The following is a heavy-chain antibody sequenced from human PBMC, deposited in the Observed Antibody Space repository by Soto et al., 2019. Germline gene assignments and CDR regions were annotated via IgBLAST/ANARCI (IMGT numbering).Heavy chain of an antibody. CDR3: AGTDYSYYYYAMDV. J-gene: IGHJ6*02. CDR1: DGSIRGYY. Sequence: SETLSLTCTVSDGSIRGYYWSWIRQPAGKGLEWIGRIYTSGSTNYNPSLKSRVTMSVDTSKKQFSLKLSSATAADTAVYYCAGTDYSYYYYAMDVWGQGATVTVS. CDR2: IYTSGST. V-gene: IGHV4-4*07.